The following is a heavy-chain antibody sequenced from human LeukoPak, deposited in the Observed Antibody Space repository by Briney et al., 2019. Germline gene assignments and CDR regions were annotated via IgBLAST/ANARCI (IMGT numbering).Heavy chain of an antibody. CDR3: ARDIAAACDY. D-gene: IGHD6-13*01. J-gene: IGHJ4*02. CDR1: GDSVSANA. V-gene: IGHV6-1*01. Sequence: SQTLSLTCAISGDSVSANAWTWIRQSPLRGLEWLGRTYYRSRWSSEYAISVRGRITFNSDTSKNQFSLHLTSVTPDDTAVYSCARDIAAACDYWGQGTLVTVSS. CDR2: TYYRSRWSS.